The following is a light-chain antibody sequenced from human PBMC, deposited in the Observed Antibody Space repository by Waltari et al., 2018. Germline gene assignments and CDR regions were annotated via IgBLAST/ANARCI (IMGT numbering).Light chain of an antibody. CDR3: VQAIAFPFT. CDR1: QSLLHSNGNTY. V-gene: IGKV2-40*01. CDR2: GSS. J-gene: IGKJ3*01. Sequence: DIVMTQTLLSLPITPGEPASISCRSSQSLLHSNGNTYLHWYLQKPGQSPELLIYGSSNRASGVPDRFSGSGSGTDFTLKISKVEAEDAGVYYCVQAIAFPFTFGPGTKLEIK.